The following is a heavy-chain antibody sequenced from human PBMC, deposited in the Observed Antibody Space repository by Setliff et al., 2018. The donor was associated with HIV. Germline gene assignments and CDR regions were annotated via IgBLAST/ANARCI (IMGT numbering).Heavy chain of an antibody. V-gene: IGHV1-69-2*01. D-gene: IGHD3-10*01. J-gene: IGHJ3*02. CDR3: AKVFAFGVDGFDI. CDR2: IDPQDGET. CDR1: GYTFTDYF. Sequence: GASVKVSCKASGYTFTDYFIHWILQAPGKGLEWMGRIDPQDGETTFAEKFQGRVTVTADTSTDIAYMELSSLTDEDTAVYYCAKVFAFGVDGFDIWGQGTMVTVSS.